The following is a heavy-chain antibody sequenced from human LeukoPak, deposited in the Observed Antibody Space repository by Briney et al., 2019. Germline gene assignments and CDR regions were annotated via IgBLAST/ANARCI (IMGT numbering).Heavy chain of an antibody. CDR2: INHSGST. D-gene: IGHD2-15*01. CDR1: GGSFSGYY. V-gene: IGHV4-34*01. CDR3: ARGPSPHIVVVVAATPSSYYFDY. J-gene: IGHJ4*02. Sequence: SETLSLTCAVYGGSFSGYYWSWVRQPPGKGLEWIGEINHSGSTNYNPSLKSRVTISVDTSKNQFSLKLSSVTAADTAVYYCARGPSPHIVVVVAATPSSYYFDYWGQGTLVTVSS.